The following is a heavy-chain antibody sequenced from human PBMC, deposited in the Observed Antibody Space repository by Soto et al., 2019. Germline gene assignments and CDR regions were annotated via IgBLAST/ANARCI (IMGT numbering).Heavy chain of an antibody. CDR1: GAAFSNYT. Sequence: QVPLVQSRADVKKPGSSVKISCTASGAAFSNYTFTWVRRAPGEGLEWVGRVIPLLDASNYAEKFQDRVTISADRSTSTVYMELSGLRSEDSAIYYCASGKSQMSQDRMGFYYYMDVWGKGTSVTVSS. D-gene: IGHD2-15*01. J-gene: IGHJ6*03. V-gene: IGHV1-69*08. CDR3: ASGKSQMSQDRMGFYYYMDV. CDR2: VIPLLDAS.